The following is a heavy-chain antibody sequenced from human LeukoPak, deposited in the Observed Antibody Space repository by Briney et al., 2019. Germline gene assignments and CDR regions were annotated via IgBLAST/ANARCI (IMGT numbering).Heavy chain of an antibody. CDR2: INPSGGST. CDR1: RYTFTRYL. V-gene: IGHV1-46*01. Sequence: GASVKVSCKASRYTFTRYLMHWARQAPGQGLEWMGIINPSGGSTNYPQKFQGRVTMTRDTSTSTVYMELSSLRSEDTAVYFCATGRDGYNSEYFQHWGQGTLVTVSS. J-gene: IGHJ1*01. CDR3: ATGRDGYNSEYFQH. D-gene: IGHD5-24*01.